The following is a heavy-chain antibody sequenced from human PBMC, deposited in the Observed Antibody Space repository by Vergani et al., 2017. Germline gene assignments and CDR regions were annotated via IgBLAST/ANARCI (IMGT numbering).Heavy chain of an antibody. CDR1: GYTFTSYG. CDR3: ASSGRYFDWLPLGPDAFDI. D-gene: IGHD3-9*01. V-gene: IGHV1-18*01. J-gene: IGHJ3*02. Sequence: MQLVQSGAEVKKPGASVKVSCKASGYTFTSYGISWVRQAPGQGLEWMGWISAYNGNTNYAQKLQGRVTMTTDTSTSTAYMELRSLRSDDTAVYYCASSGRYFDWLPLGPDAFDIWGQGTMVTVSS. CDR2: ISAYNGNT.